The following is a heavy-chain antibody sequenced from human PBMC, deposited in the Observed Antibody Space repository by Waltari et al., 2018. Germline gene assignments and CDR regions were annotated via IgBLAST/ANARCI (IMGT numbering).Heavy chain of an antibody. V-gene: IGHV4-61*02. CDR2: IYTSGST. J-gene: IGHJ4*02. CDR1: GGSISSGSYY. CDR3: ARSYKYCGGDCYV. D-gene: IGHD2-21*01. Sequence: QVQLQESGPGLVKPSQTLSLTCTVSGGSISSGSYYWSWIRQPAGKGLEWIGRIYTSGSTNYTPSLKSRVTISVDTSKNQFSLKLSSVTAADTAVYYCARSYKYCGGDCYVWGQGTLVTVSS.